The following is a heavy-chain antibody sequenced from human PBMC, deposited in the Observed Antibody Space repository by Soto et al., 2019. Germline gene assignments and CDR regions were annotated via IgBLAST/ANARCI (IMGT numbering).Heavy chain of an antibody. J-gene: IGHJ4*02. Sequence: QITLKESGPTLVKPTQTLTLTCTFSGFSLSTSGVRVGWIRQPPGKALEGLALIYWDDDKRYSPSLKSRLTITKDNSKNPVVLTMANMDPVDTATYYCAHRPGGSSSYYFDYWGQGTLVAVSS. V-gene: IGHV2-5*02. D-gene: IGHD6-6*01. CDR1: GFSLSTSGVR. CDR3: AHRPGGSSSYYFDY. CDR2: IYWDDDK.